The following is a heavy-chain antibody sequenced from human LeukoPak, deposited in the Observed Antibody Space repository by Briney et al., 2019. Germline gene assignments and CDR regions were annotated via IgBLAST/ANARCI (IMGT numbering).Heavy chain of an antibody. Sequence: GGSLRLSCAASGFTFSTYWMSWIRQAPGKGLEWVAVVRKVGTTVYIDSVKGRFAISRDTSKNTLNLQMNSLRAEDTAVYYCAREGEKGDGYNHGFDYWGQGTLVTVSS. CDR1: GFTFSTYW. CDR3: AREGEKGDGYNHGFDY. CDR2: VRKVGTT. V-gene: IGHV3-53*01. D-gene: IGHD5-24*01. J-gene: IGHJ4*02.